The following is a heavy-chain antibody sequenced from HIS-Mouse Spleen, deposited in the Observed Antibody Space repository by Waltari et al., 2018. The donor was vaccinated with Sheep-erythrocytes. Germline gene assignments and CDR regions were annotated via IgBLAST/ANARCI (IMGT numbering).Heavy chain of an antibody. CDR3: ARHKDTAMVHFDY. Sequence: QLQLQESGPGLVKPSETLSLTCTVSGGSIRSSSYYWGWIRQPPGKGLEWIGSIYYSGRTYYNPSLKSRVTISVDTSKNQFSLKLSSVTAADTAVYYCARHKDTAMVHFDYWGQGTLVTVSS. D-gene: IGHD5-18*01. CDR2: IYYSGRT. J-gene: IGHJ4*02. V-gene: IGHV4-39*01. CDR1: GGSIRSSSYY.